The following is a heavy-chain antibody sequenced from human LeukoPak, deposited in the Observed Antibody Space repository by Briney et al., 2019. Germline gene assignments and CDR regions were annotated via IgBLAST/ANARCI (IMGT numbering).Heavy chain of an antibody. Sequence: PGGSLRLSCAASGFTFSNCAMTWVRQAPGMGLEWVSSTDGSGGSTVYADSVKGRFTISRDNSKNTLYLQMNSLRAEDTAVYYCAPARHSSSWYYFDYWGQGTLVTVSS. CDR2: TDGSGGST. CDR3: APARHSSSWYYFDY. D-gene: IGHD6-13*01. V-gene: IGHV3-23*01. CDR1: GFTFSNCA. J-gene: IGHJ4*02.